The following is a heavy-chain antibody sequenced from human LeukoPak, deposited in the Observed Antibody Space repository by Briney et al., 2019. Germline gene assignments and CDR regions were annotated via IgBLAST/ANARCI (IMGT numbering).Heavy chain of an antibody. CDR1: GYTFTSYG. CDR3: ATKYVIRRSTERLPDYYYYYMDV. J-gene: IGHJ6*03. D-gene: IGHD4-17*01. V-gene: IGHV1-18*01. Sequence: ASVKVSCKASGYTFTSYGISWVRQAPGQGLEWMGWISAYNGNTNYAQKFQGRVTITADKSTSTAYMELSSLRSEDTAVYYCATKYVIRRSTERLPDYYYYYMDVWGKGTTVTVSS. CDR2: ISAYNGNT.